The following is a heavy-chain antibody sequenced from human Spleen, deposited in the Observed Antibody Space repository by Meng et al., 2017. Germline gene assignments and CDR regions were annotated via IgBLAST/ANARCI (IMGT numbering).Heavy chain of an antibody. CDR1: GGSFSGYY. CDR2: INHSGST. V-gene: IGHV4-34*01. J-gene: IGHJ6*02. D-gene: IGHD6-19*01. Sequence: SETLSLTCAVYGGSFSGYYWSWIRQPPGKGLEWIGEINHSGSTNYNPSLKSRVTISVDTSKNQFSLKLSSVTAADTAVYYCARGYSSGWYQGYGMDVWGQGTMVTVSS. CDR3: ARGYSSGWYQGYGMDV.